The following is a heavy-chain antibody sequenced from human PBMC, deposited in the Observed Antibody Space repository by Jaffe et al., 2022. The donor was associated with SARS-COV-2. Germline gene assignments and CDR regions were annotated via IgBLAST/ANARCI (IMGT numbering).Heavy chain of an antibody. D-gene: IGHD3-22*01. V-gene: IGHV4-39*01. J-gene: IGHJ3*02. CDR3: ARHSPLYYYDTSYYQGAFDI. CDR2: ISYSGNT. CDR1: GGSISSTNYH. Sequence: QVLLQESGPGLVKPSETLSLTCTVSGGSISSTNYHWGWIRQPPGKGLEWIGTISYSGNTYYNPSLKSRFTISVETSKNQFSLHLSSVTAAETAIYYCARHSPLYYYDTSYYQGAFDIWGQGTMVTVSS.